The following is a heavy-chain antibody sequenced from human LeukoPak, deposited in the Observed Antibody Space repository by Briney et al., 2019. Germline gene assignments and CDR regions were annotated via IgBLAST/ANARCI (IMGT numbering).Heavy chain of an antibody. V-gene: IGHV4-4*07. CDR3: ARAAYGGYGTLDY. CDR2: IHTSGEN. D-gene: IGHD5-12*01. J-gene: IGHJ4*02. CDR1: GASISAYY. Sequence: SETLSLTCTVSGASISAYYWIWIRQPAGKGLEWIGRIHTSGENNYNPSLKSRVTMSVDTSKNRFSLNLISVTAADTAVYYCARAAYGGYGTLDYWGQGTLVTVSS.